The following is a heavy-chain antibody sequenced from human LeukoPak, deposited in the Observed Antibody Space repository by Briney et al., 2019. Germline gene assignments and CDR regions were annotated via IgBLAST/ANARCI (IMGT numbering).Heavy chain of an antibody. J-gene: IGHJ4*02. V-gene: IGHV4-59*08. CDR2: ISYSGST. D-gene: IGHD2-2*01. CDR3: AGEGYCSSTSCPVDY. CDR1: GGTISSYG. Sequence: ETLSLTCTVAGGTISSYGGSWIRQPPGKGLEWIGYISYSGSTNYNPYLKSRVTISVDTSKNQFSLKLSSVTAADTAVYYCAGEGYCSSTSCPVDYWGQGTLVTVSS.